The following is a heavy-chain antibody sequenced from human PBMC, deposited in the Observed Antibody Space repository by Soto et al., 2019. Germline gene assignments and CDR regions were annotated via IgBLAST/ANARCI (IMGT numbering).Heavy chain of an antibody. CDR3: ARKYSGSNYFDF. Sequence: QVQLVESGGGVVQPGRSLRLSCAASGFTFSSYGMQWVRRAPGKGLEWVAVIWYDGSNKYYADSVKGRFTISRDNSKNTLYLQMNSLSAEDTAVYYCARKYSGSNYFDFWGQGTLVTVSS. D-gene: IGHD1-26*01. CDR1: GFTFSSYG. V-gene: IGHV3-33*01. J-gene: IGHJ4*02. CDR2: IWYDGSNK.